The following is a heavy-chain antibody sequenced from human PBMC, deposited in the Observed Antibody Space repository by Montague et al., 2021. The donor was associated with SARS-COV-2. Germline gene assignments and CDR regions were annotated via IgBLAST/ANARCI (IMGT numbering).Heavy chain of an antibody. D-gene: IGHD1-1*01. CDR1: GDSITGSHW. CDR2: INYAGST. J-gene: IGHJ4*02. CDR3: ARSGRAWTLHY. V-gene: IGHV4-28*01. Sequence: SETLSLTCAVSGDSITGSHWWGWVRQPPGKGLEWIAYINYAGSTFYNPSLKSRATMSVDTSKNQFSLKLSSVTTVDTAVYFCARSGRAWTLHYWGQGTLVTVSS.